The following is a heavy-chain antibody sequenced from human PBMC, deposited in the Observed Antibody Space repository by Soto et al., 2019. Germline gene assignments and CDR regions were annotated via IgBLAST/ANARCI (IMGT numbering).Heavy chain of an antibody. CDR3: TTVTVGATNTNAFDI. V-gene: IGHV3-15*01. CDR2: IKSKADGGTT. J-gene: IGHJ3*02. CDR1: GFTFSNAW. D-gene: IGHD1-26*01. Sequence: GGSLRLSCAASGFTFSNAWMSWVRQAPGKGLEWVGRIKSKADGGTTDYAAPVKGRFTISRDDSKNTLYLQMNSLKTEDTAVYYCTTVTVGATNTNAFDIWGQGTRVTVSS.